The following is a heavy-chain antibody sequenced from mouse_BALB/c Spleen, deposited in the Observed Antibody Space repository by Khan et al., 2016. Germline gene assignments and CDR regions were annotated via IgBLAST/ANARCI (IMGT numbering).Heavy chain of an antibody. CDR2: IDPENAYT. Sequence: VQLQQSGAELVRSGASVRLSCTASGFNIKDYYMHWVKQRPEQGLEWIGWIDPENAYTEYAPKFQGKATLTADSSSNTAYLQLSSLTSEDTAVYYCNAEGYYVGFDYWGQGTTLTVSS. CDR3: NAEGYYVGFDY. V-gene: IGHV14-4*02. CDR1: GFNIKDYY. D-gene: IGHD2-3*01. J-gene: IGHJ2*01.